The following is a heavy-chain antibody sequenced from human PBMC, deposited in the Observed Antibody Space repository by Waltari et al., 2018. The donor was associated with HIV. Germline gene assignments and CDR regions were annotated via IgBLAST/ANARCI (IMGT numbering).Heavy chain of an antibody. Sequence: QLQLQESGPGLVKPSETLSLTCSVSGGSISTRRYYWGWIRQPPGKGLVWIGSIYQSGSTYYNPSLKSRVTISVGTSKTQFSLELSSVTAADTAVYYCARTLTGGSGSYWREYWGQRTLVTVSS. CDR3: ARTLTGGSGSYWREY. CDR1: GGSISTRRYY. CDR2: IYQSGST. V-gene: IGHV4-39*01. D-gene: IGHD1-26*01. J-gene: IGHJ4*02.